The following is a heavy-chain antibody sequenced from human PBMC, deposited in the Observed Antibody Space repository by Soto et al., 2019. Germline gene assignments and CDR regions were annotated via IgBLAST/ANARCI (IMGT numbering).Heavy chain of an antibody. D-gene: IGHD6-13*01. Sequence: ASVKVSCKASGYTFTSYGISWVRQAPGQGLEWMGWISAYNGNTNYAQKLQGRVTMTTDTSTSTAYMELRSLRSDDTAVYYCAREGSSSSWHPNYYYGMDVWGQGTTVTVSS. J-gene: IGHJ6*02. V-gene: IGHV1-18*01. CDR2: ISAYNGNT. CDR1: GYTFTSYG. CDR3: AREGSSSSWHPNYYYGMDV.